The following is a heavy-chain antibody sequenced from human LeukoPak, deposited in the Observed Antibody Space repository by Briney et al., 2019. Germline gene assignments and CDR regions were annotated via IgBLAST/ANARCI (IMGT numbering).Heavy chain of an antibody. V-gene: IGHV3-7*01. D-gene: IGHD2-8*01. CDR2: IKQDGSAK. J-gene: IGHJ4*02. Sequence: GGSLRLSCAASGFSFSNAWMNWVRQAPGKGLEWVANIKQDGSAKFYVDSVKGRFTISRDNAKNSLYLQMNSLRVDDTAVYYCASTNSLDNWGQGTLVTVSS. CDR3: ASTNSLDN. CDR1: GFSFSNAW.